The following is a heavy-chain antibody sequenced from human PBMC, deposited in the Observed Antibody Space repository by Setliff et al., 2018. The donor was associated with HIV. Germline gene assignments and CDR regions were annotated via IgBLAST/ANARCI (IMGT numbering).Heavy chain of an antibody. J-gene: IGHJ4*02. CDR3: ARDAPWDSYGLDY. Sequence: GSLRLSCAASGFLFHTYWMSWIRQPPGKGLEWIGYIYYSGSTNYNPSLKSRVTISVDTSKNHFSLKLSSVTAADTAVYYCARDAPWDSYGLDYWGQGTLVTVSS. D-gene: IGHD5-18*01. CDR1: GFLFHTYW. V-gene: IGHV4-59*12. CDR2: IYYSGST.